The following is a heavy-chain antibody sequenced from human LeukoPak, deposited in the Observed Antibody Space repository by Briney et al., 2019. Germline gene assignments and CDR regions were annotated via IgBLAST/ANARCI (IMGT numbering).Heavy chain of an antibody. D-gene: IGHD6-6*01. Sequence: GGSLRLSCVASGFSVSGIHMNWVRQAPGKGLEWVAVIWYDGSNKYYADSVKGRFTISRDNSKNTLYLQMNSLRAEDTAVYYCARDLSSRTYSSSPDFDYWGQGTLVTVSS. CDR1: GFSVSGIH. J-gene: IGHJ4*02. CDR2: IWYDGSNK. CDR3: ARDLSSRTYSSSPDFDY. V-gene: IGHV3-33*08.